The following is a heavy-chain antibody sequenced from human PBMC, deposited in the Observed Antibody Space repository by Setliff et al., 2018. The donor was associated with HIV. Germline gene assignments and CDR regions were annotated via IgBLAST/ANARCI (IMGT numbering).Heavy chain of an antibody. CDR2: IIPLFGTA. CDR1: GGTFSGHA. D-gene: IGHD1-26*01. Sequence: SVKVSCKAAGGTFSGHAINWVRQAPGQGLEWKGEIIPLFGTAHYAQRFQGRVTITADHSASTAYMELSRLKSADTAVYYCARAPAHEHATGWYSSSNRFDPWGQGTLVTVS. V-gene: IGHV1-69*13. J-gene: IGHJ5*02. CDR3: ARAPAHEHATGWYSSSNRFDP.